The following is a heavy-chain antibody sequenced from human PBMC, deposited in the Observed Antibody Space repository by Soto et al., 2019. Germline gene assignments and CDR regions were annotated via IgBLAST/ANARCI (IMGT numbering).Heavy chain of an antibody. D-gene: IGHD3-10*01. Sequence: ASVKMSCRASGYTFTSYCISWVRRAAGQGLEWMGWISAYNGKTNYAQKLPSRVTMSTASSTSTAYMSLWSMRSEATPVHYCATARAGAPTCKFDYWRQGTLVTASS. CDR2: ISAYNGKT. CDR1: GYTFTSYC. V-gene: IGHV1-18*01. J-gene: IGHJ4*02. CDR3: ATARAGAPTCKFDY.